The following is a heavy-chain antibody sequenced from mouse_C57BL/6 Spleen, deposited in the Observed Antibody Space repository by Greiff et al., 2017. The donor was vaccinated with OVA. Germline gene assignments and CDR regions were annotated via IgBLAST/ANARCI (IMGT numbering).Heavy chain of an antibody. J-gene: IGHJ3*01. D-gene: IGHD1-1*01. CDR1: GFTFSSYA. Sequence: EVKLMESGGGLVKPGGSLKLSCAASGFTFSSYAMSWVRQTPEKRLEWVATISDGGSYTYYPDNVKGRFTISRDNAKNNLYLQMSHLKSEDTAMYYCARGGSSYWFAYWGQGTLVTVSA. CDR2: ISDGGSYT. CDR3: ARGGSSYWFAY. V-gene: IGHV5-4*03.